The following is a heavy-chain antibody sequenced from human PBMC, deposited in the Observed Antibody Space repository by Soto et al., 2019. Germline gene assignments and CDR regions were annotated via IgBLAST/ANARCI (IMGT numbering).Heavy chain of an antibody. V-gene: IGHV1-69*01. CDR2: IIPIHGTT. J-gene: IGHJ4*02. CDR3: ARGWGLVS. D-gene: IGHD3-16*01. Sequence: QMEQSGAEVRKPGSSVKGSCKPSGCSLTSSPMAWVRQAPGQGFEWMGGIIPIHGTTEYAQKLQGRVTITADESTNRASLELTGMTSEDTAVYYCARGWGLVSWGQGTLATVSS. CDR1: GCSLTSSP.